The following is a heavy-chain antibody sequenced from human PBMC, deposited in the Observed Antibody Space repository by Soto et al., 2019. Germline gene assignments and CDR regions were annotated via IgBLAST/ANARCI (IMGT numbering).Heavy chain of an antibody. CDR3: ARPLGGRDGYNYGFDY. Sequence: SETLSLTCTVSGGPISSSSYYWGWIRQPPGKRLERIGSIYYSGSTYYNPSLKSRVTISVDTSKNQFSLKLSSVTAADTAVYYCARPLGGRDGYNYGFDYWGQGTLVTV. D-gene: IGHD5-12*01. CDR2: IYYSGST. CDR1: GGPISSSSYY. J-gene: IGHJ4*02. V-gene: IGHV4-39*01.